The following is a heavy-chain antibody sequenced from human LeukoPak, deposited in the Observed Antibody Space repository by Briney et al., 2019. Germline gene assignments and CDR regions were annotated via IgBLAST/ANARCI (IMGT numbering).Heavy chain of an antibody. CDR3: AREGCSGGSCYSGGVNWFDP. D-gene: IGHD2-15*01. CDR1: GGSFSGYY. J-gene: IGHJ5*02. V-gene: IGHV4-34*01. Sequence: KSSETLSLTCAVYGGSFSGYYWSWIRQPPGKGLEWIGEINHSGSTNYNPSLKSRVTISVDTSKNQFSLKLSSVTAADTAVYYCAREGCSGGSCYSGGVNWFDPWGQGTLVTVSS. CDR2: INHSGST.